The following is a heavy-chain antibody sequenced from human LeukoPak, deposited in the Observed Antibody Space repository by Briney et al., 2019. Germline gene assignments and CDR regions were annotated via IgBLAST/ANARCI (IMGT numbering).Heavy chain of an antibody. V-gene: IGHV1-2*02. Sequence: GASVKVSCKASGYTFTDYYMHWVRQAPGQGLEWMGWINPNSGGTNYAQKFQGRVTMTRDTSISTAYMELSRLRSDDTAVYYCARAVVSLLHAFDIWGQGTMVTVSS. CDR1: GYTFTDYY. D-gene: IGHD2-15*01. CDR2: INPNSGGT. CDR3: ARAVVSLLHAFDI. J-gene: IGHJ3*02.